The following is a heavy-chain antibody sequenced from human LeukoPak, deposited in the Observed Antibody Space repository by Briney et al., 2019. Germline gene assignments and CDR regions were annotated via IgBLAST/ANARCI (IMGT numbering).Heavy chain of an antibody. CDR1: GFTFSSYE. V-gene: IGHV3-48*03. CDR3: ARSYCSGGSCYYPYY. J-gene: IGHJ4*02. Sequence: GGSLRLSCAASGFTFSSYEMNWVRQAPGKGLEWVSYISSSGSTIYYADSVKGRFTISRDNARNSLYLQMNSLRAEDTAVYYCARSYCSGGSCYYPYYWGQGTLVTVSS. D-gene: IGHD2-15*01. CDR2: ISSSGSTI.